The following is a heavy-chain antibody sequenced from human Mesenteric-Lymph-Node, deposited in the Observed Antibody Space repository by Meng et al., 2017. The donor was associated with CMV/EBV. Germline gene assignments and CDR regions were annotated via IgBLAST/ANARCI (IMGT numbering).Heavy chain of an antibody. CDR3: ARGSAAAPID. D-gene: IGHD6-13*01. CDR1: GGSFGGYY. Sequence: RTCAVYGGSFGGYYWSWIRQPPGKGLEWIGEINHSVSTNYNPSLKSRVTISVDTSKNQFSLKLSSVTAADTAVYYCARGSAAAPIDWGQGTLVTVSS. J-gene: IGHJ4*02. V-gene: IGHV4-34*01. CDR2: INHSVST.